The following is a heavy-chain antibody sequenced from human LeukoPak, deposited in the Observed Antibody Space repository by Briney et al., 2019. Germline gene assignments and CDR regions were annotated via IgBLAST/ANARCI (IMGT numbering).Heavy chain of an antibody. CDR3: AEGGPWSDFDY. Sequence: PGGSLRLSCAASGFTFSSYSMNWVRQAPGKGLEWVANIKEDGSEKYYVDSVKGRFTISRDNAKNSLYLQMKSLRAEDTAVYYCAEGGPWSDFDYWGQGALVTVSS. J-gene: IGHJ4*02. CDR1: GFTFSSYS. V-gene: IGHV3-7*03. D-gene: IGHD3-3*01. CDR2: IKEDGSEK.